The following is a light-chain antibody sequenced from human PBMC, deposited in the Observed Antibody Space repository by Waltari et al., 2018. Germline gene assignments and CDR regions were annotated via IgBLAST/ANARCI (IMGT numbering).Light chain of an antibody. J-gene: IGLJ2*01. V-gene: IGLV3-1*01. CDR3: QGRDGSTAVV. CDR1: KLGNQF. Sequence: SYVLTQPPSVSVSPGQTASIDCSGDKLGNQFVAWYQLKPGQSPLLVVYEDDKRPSGIPERFSGSNSGNTATLTISGAQSMDEGDYFCQGRDGSTAVVFGGGTKLTVL. CDR2: EDD.